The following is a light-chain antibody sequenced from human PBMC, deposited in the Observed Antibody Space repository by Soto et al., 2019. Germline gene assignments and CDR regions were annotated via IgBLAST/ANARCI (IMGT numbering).Light chain of an antibody. Sequence: QSALTQPASVSGSRGQSITISCTGTSSDVGAYHFVSWYQQHPGKLPKLMIFDVSRRPSGVSDRFSGSKSGNTASLTISELQAEDEGDYYCSSYTSSSTHVFGSGTKLTVL. J-gene: IGLJ1*01. CDR3: SSYTSSSTHV. CDR2: DVS. V-gene: IGLV2-14*03. CDR1: SSDVGAYHF.